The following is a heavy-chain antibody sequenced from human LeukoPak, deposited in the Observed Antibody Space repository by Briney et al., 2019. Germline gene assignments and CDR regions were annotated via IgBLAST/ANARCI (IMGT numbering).Heavy chain of an antibody. Sequence: PGGSLRLSCAASGFTFSDYYMSWIRQAPGKGLEWVSYISSSGSTIYYADSVKGRFTISRDNSKNTLYLQMNSLRAEDTAVYFCAKDIDSFGLHQLLGFDYWGQGTLVTVSS. CDR2: ISSSGSTI. J-gene: IGHJ4*02. CDR3: AKDIDSFGLHQLLGFDY. D-gene: IGHD2-2*01. V-gene: IGHV3-11*01. CDR1: GFTFSDYY.